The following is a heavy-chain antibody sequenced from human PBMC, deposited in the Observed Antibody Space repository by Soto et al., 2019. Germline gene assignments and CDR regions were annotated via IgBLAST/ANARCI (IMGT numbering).Heavy chain of an antibody. CDR1: GFSLNTSGVG. Sequence: SGPTLVNPTQTLTLTCTFSGFSLNTSGVGVGWIRQPPGKALEWLALIYWDDDKRYSPSLKSRLTITKDTSKNQVVLTMTNMDPVDTRTFYCARSPYGDYPFDYWGQRTLVPFSS. V-gene: IGHV2-5*02. CDR3: ARSPYGDYPFDY. D-gene: IGHD4-17*01. CDR2: IYWDDDK. J-gene: IGHJ4*02.